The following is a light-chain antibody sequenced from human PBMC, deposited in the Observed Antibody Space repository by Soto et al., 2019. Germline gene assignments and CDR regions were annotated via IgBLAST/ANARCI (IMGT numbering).Light chain of an antibody. Sequence: QSALTQPASVSGSPGQSITISCTGTSSDLRYYSYVSWHQQHPGKAPKLMIYDVTTRPSGVSNRFSGSKSGDTASLTISGLQAEDEADYYCSSSTSSSPSFGTGTKVTVL. J-gene: IGLJ1*01. CDR2: DVT. V-gene: IGLV2-14*03. CDR1: SSDLRYYSY. CDR3: SSSTSSSPS.